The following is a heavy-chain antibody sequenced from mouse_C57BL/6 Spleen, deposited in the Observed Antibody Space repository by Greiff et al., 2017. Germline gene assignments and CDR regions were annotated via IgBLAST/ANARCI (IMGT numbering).Heavy chain of an antibody. V-gene: IGHV1-81*01. Sequence: VQLQQSGAELARPGASVKLSCKASGYTFTSYGISWVKQRTGQGLEWIGEILPGSGSTNYNAKFKGQATFTADTSSNTASMQHSSLTTEDSAIYYCARYGYYYGSRGAMDYWGQGTSVTVSS. J-gene: IGHJ4*01. CDR1: GYTFTSYG. D-gene: IGHD1-1*01. CDR3: ARYGYYYGSRGAMDY. CDR2: ILPGSGST.